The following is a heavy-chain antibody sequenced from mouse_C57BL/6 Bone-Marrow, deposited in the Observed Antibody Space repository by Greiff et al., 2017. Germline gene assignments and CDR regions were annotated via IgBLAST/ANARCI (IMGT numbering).Heavy chain of an antibody. Sequence: VESGGGLVQPGGSLKLSCAASGFTFSDYYMYWVRQTPEKRLEWVAYISNGGGSTYYPDTVKGRFTISRDNAKNTLYLQMSRLKSEDTAMYYCARQLLAGAMDYWGQGTSVTVSS. J-gene: IGHJ4*01. CDR1: GFTFSDYY. V-gene: IGHV5-12*01. CDR3: ARQLLAGAMDY. D-gene: IGHD1-1*01. CDR2: ISNGGGST.